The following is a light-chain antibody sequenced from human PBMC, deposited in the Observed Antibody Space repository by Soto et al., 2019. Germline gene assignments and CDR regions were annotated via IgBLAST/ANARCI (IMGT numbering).Light chain of an antibody. CDR3: QQHGSSPSHT. CDR1: QSVSSSY. V-gene: IGKV3-20*01. J-gene: IGKJ2*01. CDR2: GAS. Sequence: EIVLTQSPGTLSLSPGERATLSCRSSQSVSSSYLAWYQQKPGQAPRLLIYGASSRATGIPDRFSGSGSGTDFTLTISRLEPEDFAVYYYQQHGSSPSHTFGQGTKLEIK.